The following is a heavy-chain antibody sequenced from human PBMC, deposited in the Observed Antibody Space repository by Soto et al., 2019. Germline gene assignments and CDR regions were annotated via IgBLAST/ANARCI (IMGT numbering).Heavy chain of an antibody. CDR2: IYHSGST. V-gene: IGHV4-4*02. J-gene: IGHJ3*02. CDR1: GGSISSSNW. Sequence: QVQLQESGPGLVKPSGTLSLTCAVSGGSISSSNWWSWFRQPPGKGLECIGEIYHSGSTKYNPSLNSRVTISVDKAKKPFSLGLSSVTAAETAVYYCARFMTMVTNLAFDIWGQGTMVTVSS. D-gene: IGHD4-17*01. CDR3: ARFMTMVTNLAFDI.